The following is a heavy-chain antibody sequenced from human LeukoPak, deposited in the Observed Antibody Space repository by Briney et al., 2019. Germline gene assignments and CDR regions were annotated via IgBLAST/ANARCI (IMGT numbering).Heavy chain of an antibody. Sequence: GGSLSLFCAASGFTFSSYAMSWVSQASGKGLEGVSGNSTSGGSSSYSDSVKSRFTISRDNPRNTLYMQMNSRRDEDTALYYCAIMHPYYDGSGYWVQWGQGTLVTVSS. D-gene: IGHD3-22*01. CDR2: NSTSGGSS. CDR3: AIMHPYYDGSGYWVQ. CDR1: GFTFSSYA. J-gene: IGHJ4*02. V-gene: IGHV3-23*01.